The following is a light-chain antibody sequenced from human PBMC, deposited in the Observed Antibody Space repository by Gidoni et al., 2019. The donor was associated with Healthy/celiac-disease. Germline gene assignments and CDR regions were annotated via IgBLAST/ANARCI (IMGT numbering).Light chain of an antibody. CDR3: QSADSSGGVV. J-gene: IGLJ2*01. V-gene: IGLV3-25*03. CDR1: ALPKQY. CDR2: KDS. Sequence: SYELTQPPSVSVSPGQTARITCSGDALPKQYADWYKQKPGQAPVLVIYKDSERPSGIPERFSGSSSGTTVTLTISGVQAEDEADYYCQSADSSGGVVFGGGTKLTVL.